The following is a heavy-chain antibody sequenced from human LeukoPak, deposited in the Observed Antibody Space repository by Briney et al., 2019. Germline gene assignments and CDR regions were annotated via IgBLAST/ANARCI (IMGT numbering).Heavy chain of an antibody. J-gene: IGHJ4*02. D-gene: IGHD3-22*01. V-gene: IGHV3-21*01. CDR1: GFTFSTYS. Sequence: GGSLRLSCAASGFTFSTYSMNCVRQAPGKGLEWVSSISSGSSYIYYADSVRGRFTISRDNAENSLYLQMNSLRAEDTAVYYCTRLPGGPYYDSSGYYYDYWGQGNLVTVSS. CDR3: TRLPGGPYYDSSGYYYDY. CDR2: ISSGSSYI.